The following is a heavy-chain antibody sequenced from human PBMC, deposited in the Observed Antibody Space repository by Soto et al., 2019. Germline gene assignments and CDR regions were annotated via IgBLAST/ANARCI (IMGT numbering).Heavy chain of an antibody. J-gene: IGHJ6*02. CDR2: IIPIFGTA. D-gene: IGHD5-12*01. CDR3: ASAFLFKDIVAREPPYDGMDV. Sequence: SVKVSCKASGGTFSSYAISWVRQAPGQGLEWMGGIIPIFGTANYAQKFQRRVTITADESTSTAYMELSSLRSEDTAVYYCASAFLFKDIVAREPPYDGMDVWGQGTTVTVSS. V-gene: IGHV1-69*13. CDR1: GGTFSSYA.